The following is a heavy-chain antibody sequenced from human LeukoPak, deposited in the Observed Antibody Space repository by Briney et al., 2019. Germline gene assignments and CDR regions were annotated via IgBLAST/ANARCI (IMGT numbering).Heavy chain of an antibody. CDR1: GGSISSSTYS. D-gene: IGHD1-26*01. CDR3: ARRHSGSHYGKHWFDP. CDR2: IYYSGST. J-gene: IGHJ5*02. Sequence: SETLSLTCTVSGGSISSSTYSWGWIRQPPGKGLEWIGSIYYSGSTYYNPSLQSRVTISVDTSKNQFSLILTSVTAPDTAVYYCARRHSGSHYGKHWFDPWGQGTLVTVSS. V-gene: IGHV4-39*01.